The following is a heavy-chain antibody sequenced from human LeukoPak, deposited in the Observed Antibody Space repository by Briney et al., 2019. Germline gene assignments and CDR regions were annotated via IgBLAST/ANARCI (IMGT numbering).Heavy chain of an antibody. J-gene: IGHJ5*02. CDR3: ARQMYYFDSSGSYRGWFDP. CDR2: IYHSGIT. CDR1: GDSISSSNW. D-gene: IGHD3-22*01. V-gene: IGHV4-4*02. Sequence: SGTLSLTCVVSGDSISSSNWWNWVRQPPGKGLEWIGEIYHSGITNYNPSLKSRVTISVEKAKNQFSLKLTSVTAADTAVYYCARQMYYFDSSGSYRGWFDPWGQGTPVTVSS.